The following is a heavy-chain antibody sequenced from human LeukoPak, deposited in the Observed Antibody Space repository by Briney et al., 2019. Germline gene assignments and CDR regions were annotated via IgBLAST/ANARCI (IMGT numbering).Heavy chain of an antibody. J-gene: IGHJ4*02. D-gene: IGHD3-22*01. CDR1: GFTFSSYW. V-gene: IGHV3-7*01. CDR3: ASTYDSSGQPPAY. CDR2: IKQDGSEK. Sequence: GGSLRLSCAASGFTFSSYWMSWVRQAPGKGLEWVANIKQDGSEKYYVDSEKGRFTISRDNAKNSLYLQMNSLRAEDTAVYYCASTYDSSGQPPAYWGQGTLVTVSS.